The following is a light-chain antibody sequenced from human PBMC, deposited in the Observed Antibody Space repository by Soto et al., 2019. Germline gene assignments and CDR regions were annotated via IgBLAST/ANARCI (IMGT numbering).Light chain of an antibody. Sequence: EIVMTQSPATLSVSPGERATLSCRARQSVSSRLDWYQQKPGQAPRRLIYGASTRATGIPARFSGSGSGTEFTLTISSLQSEDFAVYYCQQYNNWPPYTFGQGTKLEIK. CDR2: GAS. J-gene: IGKJ2*01. CDR1: QSVSSR. CDR3: QQYNNWPPYT. V-gene: IGKV3-15*01.